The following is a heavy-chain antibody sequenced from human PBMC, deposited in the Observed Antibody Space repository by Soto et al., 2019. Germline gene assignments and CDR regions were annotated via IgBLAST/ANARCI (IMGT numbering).Heavy chain of an antibody. CDR3: ARGSYYDYIWGSYRYTTNVDD. Sequence: SETLSLTCTVSGGSISSSSYYWGWIRQPPGKGLEWIGSIYYSGSTYYNPSLKSRVTISVDTSKNQFSLKLSSVTAADTAVYYCARGSYYDYIWGSYRYTTNVDDWGQGTLVTVSS. CDR1: GGSISSSSYY. D-gene: IGHD3-16*02. J-gene: IGHJ4*02. V-gene: IGHV4-39*01. CDR2: IYYSGST.